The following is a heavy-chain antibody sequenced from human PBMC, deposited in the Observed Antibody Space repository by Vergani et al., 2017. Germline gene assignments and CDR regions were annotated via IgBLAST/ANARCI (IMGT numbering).Heavy chain of an antibody. D-gene: IGHD2-2*01. CDR1: GGTFSSYA. Sequence: QVQLVQSGAEVKKPGSSVKVSCKASGGTFSSYAISWVRQAPGQGLEWMGGIIPIFGTANYAQKFQGRVTITADESTSTAYMELSSLRSEDTAVYYCTRDYPDEAAMPTYGMDVWGQGTTVTVSS. J-gene: IGHJ6*02. CDR3: TRDYPDEAAMPTYGMDV. V-gene: IGHV1-69*01. CDR2: IIPIFGTA.